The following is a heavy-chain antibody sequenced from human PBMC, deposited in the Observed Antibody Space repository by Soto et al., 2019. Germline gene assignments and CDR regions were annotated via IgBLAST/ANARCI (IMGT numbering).Heavy chain of an antibody. Sequence: SYDPSHPSCGYGGSLIRYYWSVSLQPPGKGLEWIGEINHSGSTNYNPSLKSRVTISVDTSKNQFSLKLRSVTAADTAVYYWARGAIRTSGGVVKGNNSNCGAPWGQGPMVT. CDR1: GGSLIRYY. J-gene: IGHJ5*02. CDR2: INHSGST. V-gene: IGHV4-34*01. CDR3: ARGAIRTSGGVVKGNNSNCGAP. D-gene: IGHD3-3*01.